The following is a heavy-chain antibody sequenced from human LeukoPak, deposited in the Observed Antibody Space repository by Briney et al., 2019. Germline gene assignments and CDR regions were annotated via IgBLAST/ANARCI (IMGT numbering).Heavy chain of an antibody. J-gene: IGHJ6*02. V-gene: IGHV3-48*03. D-gene: IGHD3-9*01. CDR2: ISSSGSTI. Sequence: PGGSLRLSCAASGFTFSSYEMNWVRQAPGKGLEWVSYISSSGSTIYYADSVKGRFTISRDNAKNSLYLQMNSLRAEDTAVYYCAREDRRLRYFDWLYAYYGMDVWGQGTTVTVSS. CDR1: GFTFSSYE. CDR3: AREDRRLRYFDWLYAYYGMDV.